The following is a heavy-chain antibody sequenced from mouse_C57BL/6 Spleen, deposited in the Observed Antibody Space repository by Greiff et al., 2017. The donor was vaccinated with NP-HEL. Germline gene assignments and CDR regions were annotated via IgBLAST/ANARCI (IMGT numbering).Heavy chain of an antibody. V-gene: IGHV1-80*01. CDR3: ARSPYGSIDY. CDR1: GYAFSSYW. CDR2: IYPGDGDT. Sequence: QVQLKESGAELVKPGASVKISCKASGYAFSSYWMNWVKQRPGKGLEWIGQIYPGDGDTNYNGKFKGKATLTADKSSSTAYMQLSSLTSEDSAVYFCARSPYGSIDYWGQGTTLTVSS. J-gene: IGHJ2*01. D-gene: IGHD1-1*01.